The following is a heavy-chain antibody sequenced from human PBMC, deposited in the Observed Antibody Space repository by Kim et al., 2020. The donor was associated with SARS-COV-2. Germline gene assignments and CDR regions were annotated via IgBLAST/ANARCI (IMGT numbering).Heavy chain of an antibody. J-gene: IGHJ6*02. V-gene: IGHV4-59*01. D-gene: IGHD6-6*01. Sequence: SETLSLTCTVSGGSISSYYWSWIRQPPGKGLEWIGYIYYSGSTNYNPSLKSRFTISVDASKNQFSLKLSSVTAADTAVYYCARVVSSSAYYYYVMDVWGPGTTGTVSS. CDR1: GGSISSYY. CDR3: ARVVSSSAYYYYVMDV. CDR2: IYYSGST.